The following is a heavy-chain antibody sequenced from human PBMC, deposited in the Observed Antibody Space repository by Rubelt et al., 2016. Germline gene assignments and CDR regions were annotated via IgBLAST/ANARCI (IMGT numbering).Heavy chain of an antibody. Sequence: DSAKGRFTISRDNAKNTLYLQMNSLGAEDTAVYYCASGSWGFYWGQGILVTVSS. V-gene: IGHV3-74*01. CDR3: ASGSWGFY. D-gene: IGHD3-16*01. J-gene: IGHJ4*02.